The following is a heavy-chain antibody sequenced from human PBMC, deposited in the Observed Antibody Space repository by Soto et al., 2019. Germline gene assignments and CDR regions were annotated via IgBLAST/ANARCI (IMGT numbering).Heavy chain of an antibody. Sequence: EVQLLESGGGLVQPGGSLRLSCAASGFTFSTYSMAWVRQAPGRGPEWVSGIIQDGTTHYADSVKGRFTISRDNSRSSMYLQMITLRGEDTAVYYCAKDMRPDGVWDFNYWGQGPLVHVTS. CDR3: AKDMRPDGVWDFNY. CDR1: GFTFSTYS. V-gene: IGHV3-23*01. J-gene: IGHJ4*02. D-gene: IGHD4-17*01. CDR2: IIQDGTT.